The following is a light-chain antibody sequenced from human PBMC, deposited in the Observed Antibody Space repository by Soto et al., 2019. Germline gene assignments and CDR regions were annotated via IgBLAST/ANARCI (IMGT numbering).Light chain of an antibody. Sequence: QSALTQPASVSGSPGQSITISCTGTSSDIGAYNYVSWYQQHPGKAPKVMIYDVTYRPAGVSSRFSGSKSGNTASLTISVLQSDDEADYYCSSYTTGHTPVFGTGTKLTVL. V-gene: IGLV2-14*03. J-gene: IGLJ1*01. CDR1: SSDIGAYNY. CDR2: DVT. CDR3: SSYTTGHTPV.